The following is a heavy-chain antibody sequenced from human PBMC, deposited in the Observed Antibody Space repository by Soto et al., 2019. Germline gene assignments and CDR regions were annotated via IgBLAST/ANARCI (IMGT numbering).Heavy chain of an antibody. J-gene: IGHJ5*02. CDR1: GDSISPYK. D-gene: IGHD5-12*01. CDR3: TRVAADIASWLDP. Sequence: QGQLQESGPGLVKPSETMSLTCTVSGDSISPYKWGWIRLPAGKGLEWIGCIYYRGVTNYNPSLKSPVTILVDTPKNQLYLKLTSVTAGDTAVYYFTRVAADIASWLDPWGQGTLVTVSS. V-gene: IGHV4-59*01. CDR2: IYYRGVT.